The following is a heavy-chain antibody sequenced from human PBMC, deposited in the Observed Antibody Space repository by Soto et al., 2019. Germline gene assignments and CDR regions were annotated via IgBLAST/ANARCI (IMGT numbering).Heavy chain of an antibody. CDR1: GFTFTRYR. CDR2: ISSTTNYI. CDR3: ERESEDLTSNFDY. Sequence: EVQLVESGGGLVKPGGSLRLSCAASGFTFTRYRMNWVRQAPGKGLEWVSSISSTTNYIYYGDSMKVRFTISRDNAKNSLYLEMNSLRAEDTAVYYCERESEDLTSNFDYWGQGTLVTVSA. J-gene: IGHJ4*02. V-gene: IGHV3-21*06.